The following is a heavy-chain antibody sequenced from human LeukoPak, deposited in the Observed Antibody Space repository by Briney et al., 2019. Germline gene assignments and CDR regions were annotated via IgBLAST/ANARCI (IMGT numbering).Heavy chain of an antibody. V-gene: IGHV4-31*03. D-gene: IGHD3-22*01. J-gene: IGHJ6*02. CDR2: IYYSGST. CDR3: ARGHRYYYDSSGYGSNYYYYYGMDV. Sequence: SQTLSLTCTVSGGSISSGGYYWSWIRQHPGKGLEWIGYIYYSGSTYYNPSLKSRVTISVDTSKNQFSLKLSSVTAADTAVYYCARGHRYYYDSSGYGSNYYYYYGMDVWGQGTTVTVSS. CDR1: GGSISSGGYY.